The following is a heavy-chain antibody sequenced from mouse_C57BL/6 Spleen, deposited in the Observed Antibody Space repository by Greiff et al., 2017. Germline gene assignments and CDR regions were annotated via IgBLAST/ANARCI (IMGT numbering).Heavy chain of an antibody. Sequence: VQLQQSGPVLVKPGASVKMSCKASGYTFTDYYMHWVKQSHGKSLEWIGVINPYNGGTSYNQKFKGKATLTVDKTSSTAYMAINSLTSEDSAVYYCAREPCSNFDYWGKGTTLTVSS. V-gene: IGHV1-19*01. D-gene: IGHD1-1*01. J-gene: IGHJ2*01. CDR2: INPYNGGT. CDR3: AREPCSNFDY. CDR1: GYTFTDYY.